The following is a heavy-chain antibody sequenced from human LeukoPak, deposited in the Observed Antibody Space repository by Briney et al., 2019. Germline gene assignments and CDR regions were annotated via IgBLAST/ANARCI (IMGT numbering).Heavy chain of an antibody. V-gene: IGHV1-2*02. CDR1: GYTLTELS. CDR3: ARLYSSSSVDY. J-gene: IGHJ4*02. Sequence: ASVKVSCKVSGYTLTELSMHWVRQAPGQGLEWMGWINPNSGGTNYAQKFQGRVTMTRDTSISTAYMELSRLRSDDTAVYYCARLYSSSSVDYWGQGTLVTVSS. CDR2: INPNSGGT. D-gene: IGHD6-6*01.